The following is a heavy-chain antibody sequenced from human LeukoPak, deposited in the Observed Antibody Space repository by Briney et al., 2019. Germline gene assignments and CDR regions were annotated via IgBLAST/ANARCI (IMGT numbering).Heavy chain of an antibody. Sequence: ASVKVSCKASGGTFSSYAISWVRQAPGQGLEWMGWISAYNGNTNYAQKLQGRGTMTTDTSTSTAYMELRSLRSDDTAVYYCARDETTYYDFWSGYYIWVYWGQGTLVTVSS. CDR1: GGTFSSYA. V-gene: IGHV1-18*01. CDR2: ISAYNGNT. D-gene: IGHD3-3*01. CDR3: ARDETTYYDFWSGYYIWVY. J-gene: IGHJ4*02.